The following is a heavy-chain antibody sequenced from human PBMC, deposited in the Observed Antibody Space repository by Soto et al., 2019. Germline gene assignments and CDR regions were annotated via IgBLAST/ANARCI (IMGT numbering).Heavy chain of an antibody. V-gene: IGHV4-34*01. D-gene: IGHD2-8*02. CDR1: GGSFSGYY. CDR3: ARDKITGLFDY. Sequence: SETLSLTCAVYGGSFSGYYWTWIRQPPGTGLEWIGEINHSGSTNYNPSLKSRVTISVDTSKNQFSLKPTSVTAADTAVYYCARDKITGLFDYWGQGTLVTVSS. CDR2: INHSGST. J-gene: IGHJ4*02.